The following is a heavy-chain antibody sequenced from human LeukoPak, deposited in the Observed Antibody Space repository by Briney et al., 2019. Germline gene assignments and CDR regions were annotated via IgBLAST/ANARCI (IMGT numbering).Heavy chain of an antibody. CDR2: IEQDGSKK. V-gene: IGHV3-7*01. J-gene: IGHJ6*03. CDR1: GFTFGSYW. D-gene: IGHD6-13*01. Sequence: PGGSLRLSCAASGFTFGSYWMSWVRQAPGKGLEWVANIEQDGSKKYYVDSVKGRFSISRDNAKNSLYLQMNSLRAEDTAVYYCARDDSSEIAAAGTVSYYYYMDVWGKGTTVTVSS. CDR3: ARDDSSEIAAAGTVSYYYYMDV.